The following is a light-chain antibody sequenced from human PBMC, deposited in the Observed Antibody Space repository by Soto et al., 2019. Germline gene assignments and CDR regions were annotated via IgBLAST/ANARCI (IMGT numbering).Light chain of an antibody. J-gene: IGKJ4*01. CDR3: QQRSNWPLT. Sequence: PGERATLSCRASQSVGSSLAWYQQKPGQVTRLLIYETSKRATGIPARFSGSGSGTDFTLTISSLETEDFAVYYCQQRSNWPLTFGGGTKVDIK. V-gene: IGKV3-11*01. CDR2: ETS. CDR1: QSVGSS.